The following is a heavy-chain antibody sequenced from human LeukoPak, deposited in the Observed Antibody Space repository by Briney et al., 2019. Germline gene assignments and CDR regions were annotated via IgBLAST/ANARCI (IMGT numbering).Heavy chain of an antibody. V-gene: IGHV1-69*06. Sequence: GASVKVSCKASGGTFSSYAISWVRQAPGQGLEWMGGIIPIFGTANYAQKFQGRVTITADKSTSTAYMELSSLRSEDTAVYYCARGGSYYDGSGYYLFDYWGQGTLVTVSS. CDR1: GGTFSSYA. J-gene: IGHJ4*02. CDR2: IIPIFGTA. CDR3: ARGGSYYDGSGYYLFDY. D-gene: IGHD3-22*01.